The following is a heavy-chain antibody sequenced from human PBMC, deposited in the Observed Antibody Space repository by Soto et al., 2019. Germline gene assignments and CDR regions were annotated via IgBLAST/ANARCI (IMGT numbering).Heavy chain of an antibody. CDR1: GFTVSSNY. J-gene: IGHJ4*02. CDR3: ARGPGYYFDY. Sequence: GGSLRLSCAASGFTVSSNYMHWVRQAPGKGLEYVSAISSNGGSTYYVNSVKGRFTISRDNSKNTLYLQMGSLRAEDMAVYYCARGPGYYFDYWGQGTLVTVSS. CDR2: ISSNGGST. V-gene: IGHV3-64*01.